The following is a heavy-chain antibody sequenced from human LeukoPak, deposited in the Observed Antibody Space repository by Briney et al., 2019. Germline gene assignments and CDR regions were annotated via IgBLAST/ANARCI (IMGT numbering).Heavy chain of an antibody. CDR2: IGGSGDDT. CDR1: GFTFRSYA. Sequence: PGGSLRLSCAASGFTFRSYAMTWVRQAPGKGLEWVSSIGGSGDDTWYVDSVKGRITISRDNSKNTLHLQLNNLRAEDTAVYYCAKVMGDFWMLDFWGRGTLVTVSS. D-gene: IGHD3-3*01. CDR3: AKVMGDFWMLDF. V-gene: IGHV3-23*01. J-gene: IGHJ4*02.